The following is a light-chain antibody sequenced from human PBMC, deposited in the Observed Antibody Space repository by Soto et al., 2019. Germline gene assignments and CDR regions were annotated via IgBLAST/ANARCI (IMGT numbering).Light chain of an antibody. CDR3: SSYTTSSTHWV. J-gene: IGLJ3*02. V-gene: IGLV2-14*01. CDR2: EVS. CDR1: SSDVGGYNY. Sequence: QSVLTQPASVSGSPGQSITISCTGTSSDVGGYNYVSWYQQHPGKAPKLMIYEVSNRPSGVSNRFSGSKSGNTASLTISGLQAEDEADYYCSSYTTSSTHWVFGGGTKLIVL.